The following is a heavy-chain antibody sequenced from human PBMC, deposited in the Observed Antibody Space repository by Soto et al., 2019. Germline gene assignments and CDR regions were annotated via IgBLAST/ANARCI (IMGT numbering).Heavy chain of an antibody. D-gene: IGHD6-13*01. CDR3: ARHKGYSSSWDTPVRENWFDP. V-gene: IGHV4-39*01. J-gene: IGHJ5*02. Sequence: PSETLSLTCTVSGGSISSSSYYWGWIRQPPGKGLEWIGSIYYSGSTYYNPSLKSRVTISVDTSKNQFSLKLSSVTAADTAVYYCARHKGYSSSWDTPVRENWFDPWGQGTLVTVS. CDR1: GGSISSSSYY. CDR2: IYYSGST.